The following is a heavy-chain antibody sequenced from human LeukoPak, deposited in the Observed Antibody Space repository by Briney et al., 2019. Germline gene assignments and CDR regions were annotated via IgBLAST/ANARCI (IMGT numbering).Heavy chain of an antibody. D-gene: IGHD5/OR15-5a*01. V-gene: IGHV3-21*01. Sequence: GGSLTLTCAAYGFTFSSYSMNWVRQAPGKGLEWVSSISSGSSYIYYADSVKGRFTISRDNAKNSLFLQMNSLRAGDTAVYYCTSDASTSWRSDYWGQGTLVTVSS. CDR2: ISSGSSYI. J-gene: IGHJ4*02. CDR3: TSDASTSWRSDY. CDR1: GFTFSSYS.